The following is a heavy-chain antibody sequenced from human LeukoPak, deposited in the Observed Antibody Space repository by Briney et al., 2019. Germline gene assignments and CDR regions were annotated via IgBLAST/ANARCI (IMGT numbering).Heavy chain of an antibody. CDR2: ISGSDGST. J-gene: IGHJ4*02. CDR1: GFTFSSYA. V-gene: IGHV3-23*01. CDR3: AKDSAKKYDDY. Sequence: GGSLRLSCAASGFTFSSYAMSWVRQAPGKGLEWVSGISGSDGSTNYADSVKGRFTISGENSKNTLYLQMNSLRAEDTAVYYCAKDSAKKYDDYWGQGTLVTVSS. D-gene: IGHD2/OR15-2a*01.